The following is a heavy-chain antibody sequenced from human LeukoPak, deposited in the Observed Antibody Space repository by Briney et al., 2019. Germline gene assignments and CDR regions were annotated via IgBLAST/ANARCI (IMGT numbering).Heavy chain of an antibody. D-gene: IGHD2-2*01. Sequence: PGGSLRLSCAASGFTFNNYYMSWVRQALGKGLEWVAVISDDGSKKSYADSVKGRFTVSRDNSKNTLYLQMNSPRVEDTAVYYCAREGGYCSSTTCYFDSWGQGTLVTVSS. CDR3: AREGGYCSSTTCYFDS. CDR2: ISDDGSKK. J-gene: IGHJ4*02. CDR1: GFTFNNYY. V-gene: IGHV3-30-3*01.